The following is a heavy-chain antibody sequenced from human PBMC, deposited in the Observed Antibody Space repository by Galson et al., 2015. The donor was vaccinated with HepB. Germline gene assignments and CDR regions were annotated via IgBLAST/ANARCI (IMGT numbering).Heavy chain of an antibody. J-gene: IGHJ4*02. Sequence: SVKVSCKASGYTFTGYYMHWVRQAPGQGLEWMGWINPNSGGTNYAQKFQGRVTMTRDTSISTAYMELSSLRSEDTAVYYCATDLILGYSSSFLTVWGQGTLVTVSS. V-gene: IGHV1-2*02. CDR3: ATDLILGYSSSFLTV. CDR1: GYTFTGYY. D-gene: IGHD6-13*01. CDR2: INPNSGGT.